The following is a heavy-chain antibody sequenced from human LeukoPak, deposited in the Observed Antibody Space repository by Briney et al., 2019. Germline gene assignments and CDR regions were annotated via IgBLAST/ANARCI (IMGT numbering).Heavy chain of an antibody. CDR1: GFTFSSYT. V-gene: IGHV3-21*01. CDR3: ARDEYSSSWYGAFDY. Sequence: GGSLRLSCAASGFTFSSYTMNWVRQAPGKGLDWVSSISSSSSSIYYADSVKGRFTISRDNAKNSLYLQMNSLRAEDTAIYYCARDEYSSSWYGAFDYWGQGTLVTVSS. J-gene: IGHJ4*02. CDR2: ISSSSSSI. D-gene: IGHD6-13*01.